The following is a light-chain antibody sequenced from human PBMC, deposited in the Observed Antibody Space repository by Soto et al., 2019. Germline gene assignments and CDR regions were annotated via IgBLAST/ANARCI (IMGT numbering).Light chain of an antibody. V-gene: IGLV3-21*02. Sequence: SYELTQPHSVSVAPGQTARISCGGNDIASKSVHWSQQKPGQAPVLVVYDDNDRPSGIPERFSGSNSGDTATLTISRVEAGDEADYYCQVWDSSSDHYVFGSGTKVTVL. CDR2: DDN. J-gene: IGLJ1*01. CDR3: QVWDSSSDHYV. CDR1: DIASKS.